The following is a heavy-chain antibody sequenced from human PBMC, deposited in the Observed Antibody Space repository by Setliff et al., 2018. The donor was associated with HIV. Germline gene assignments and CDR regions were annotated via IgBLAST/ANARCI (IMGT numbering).Heavy chain of an antibody. D-gene: IGHD3-16*01. V-gene: IGHV1-18*01. CDR3: ARDDGGYIYAEAFDV. J-gene: IGHJ3*01. CDR2: INIYTGDR. Sequence: ASVKVSCKASGYTFAGYGIHWVRQAPGQGLEWVGWINIYTGDRTYADNFQYRVTMTADTSTSTVYMELRHLRSDDTAVYYCARDDGGYIYAEAFDVWGQGTVVTVSS. CDR1: GYTFAGYG.